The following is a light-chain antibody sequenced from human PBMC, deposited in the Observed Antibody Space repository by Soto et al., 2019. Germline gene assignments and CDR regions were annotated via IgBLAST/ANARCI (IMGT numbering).Light chain of an antibody. CDR2: DGS. J-gene: IGKJ1*01. V-gene: IGKV3-11*01. CDR1: QSISTY. Sequence: EIVLTQSPATLSLSPGERATLSFRVSQSISTYLAWYQQKPGQVPRLLIYDGSNRATGNPARFSGNGYGTDSTLAVSSLEPVDVAVYDCQQRTDWLWTFGQGTKVQLK. CDR3: QQRTDWLWT.